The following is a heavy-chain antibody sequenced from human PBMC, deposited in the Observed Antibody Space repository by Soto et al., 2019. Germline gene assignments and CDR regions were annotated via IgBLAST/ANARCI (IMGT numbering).Heavy chain of an antibody. J-gene: IGHJ3*02. V-gene: IGHV3-7*01. CDR3: ARDQGDSSSWYWAAFDI. CDR1: GFTFSSYW. CDR2: IKQDGSEK. D-gene: IGHD6-13*01. Sequence: GGSLRLSCAASGFTFSSYWMSWVRQAPGKGLEWVANIKQDGSEKYYVDSVKGRFTISRDNAKNSLYLQMNSLRAEDTAVYYCARDQGDSSSWYWAAFDIWGQGTMVTVSS.